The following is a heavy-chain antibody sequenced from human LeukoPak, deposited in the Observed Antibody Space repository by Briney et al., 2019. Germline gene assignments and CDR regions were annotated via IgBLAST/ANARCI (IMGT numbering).Heavy chain of an antibody. CDR2: IYYSGST. D-gene: IGHD1-1*01. V-gene: IGHV4-59*01. CDR1: GGSISSYH. Sequence: PSETLSLTCTVSGGSISSYHWSWIRQPPGKGLEWIGYIYYSGSTNYNPSLKSRVTISVDTSKNQFSLKLSSVTAADTAVYYCARAGNDALSLDYWGQGTLVTVSS. J-gene: IGHJ4*02. CDR3: ARAGNDALSLDY.